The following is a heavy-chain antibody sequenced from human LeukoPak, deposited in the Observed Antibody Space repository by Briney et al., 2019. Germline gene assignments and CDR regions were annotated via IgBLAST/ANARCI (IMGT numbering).Heavy chain of an antibody. CDR2: IIPIFGTA. CDR1: GGTFSSYA. J-gene: IGHJ6*02. CDR3: ATPFPNWNYYYYGMDV. Sequence: ASVKVSCKASGGTFSSYAISWVRQAPGQGLEWMGGIIPIFGTANYAQKFQGRVTITTDESTSTAYMELSSLRSEDTAVYYCATPFPNWNYYYYGMDVWGQGTTVTVSS. D-gene: IGHD1-20*01. V-gene: IGHV1-69*05.